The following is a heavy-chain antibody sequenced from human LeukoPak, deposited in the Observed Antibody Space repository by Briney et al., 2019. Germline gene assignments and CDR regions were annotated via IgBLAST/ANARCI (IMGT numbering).Heavy chain of an antibody. CDR3: ARDGCSGDSCFFDY. J-gene: IGHJ4*02. D-gene: IGHD2-15*01. V-gene: IGHV1-18*01. CDR1: GYTFTNYG. Sequence: GASVKVSCKASGYTFTNYGVSWVRQAPGQGLEWMGWVSADNVKTNYVKKFQGRVTMTTDTSTSTAYMELRSLRSDDTAVYYCARDGCSGDSCFFDYWGQGTLVILSS. CDR2: VSADNVKT.